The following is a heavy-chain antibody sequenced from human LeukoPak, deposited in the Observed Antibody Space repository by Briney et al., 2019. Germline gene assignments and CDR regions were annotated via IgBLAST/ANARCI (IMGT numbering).Heavy chain of an antibody. J-gene: IGHJ4*02. D-gene: IGHD6-13*01. CDR3: ARVGYSSSWYGYYFDY. V-gene: IGHV4-4*07. Sequence: PSETLSLTCTVSGGSISSYYWSWIRQPAGKGLEWIGRIYTSGSTNYNPSLKSRVTMSVDTSKNQFSLKLSSVTAADTAVYYCARVGYSSSWYGYYFDYWGQGTLVTVSS. CDR2: IYTSGST. CDR1: GGSISSYY.